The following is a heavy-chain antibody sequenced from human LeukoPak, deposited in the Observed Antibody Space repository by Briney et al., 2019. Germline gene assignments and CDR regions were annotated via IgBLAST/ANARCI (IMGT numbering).Heavy chain of an antibody. V-gene: IGHV3-66*01. CDR3: ARDACSSTSCYAFGY. Sequence: PGGSLRLSCAASGFTVSSNYMSWVRQAPGKGLEWVSVIYSGGSTYYADSVKGRFTISRDNSKNTLYLQMNSLRAEDTAVYYCARDACSSTSCYAFGYWGQGTLVTVSS. CDR2: IYSGGST. CDR1: GFTVSSNY. D-gene: IGHD2-2*01. J-gene: IGHJ4*02.